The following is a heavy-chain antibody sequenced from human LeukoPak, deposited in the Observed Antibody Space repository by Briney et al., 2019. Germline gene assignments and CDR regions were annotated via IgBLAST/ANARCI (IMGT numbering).Heavy chain of an antibody. J-gene: IGHJ6*03. V-gene: IGHV4-59*01. CDR2: IYYSGST. Sequence: PSETLSLTCTVSGGSISSYYWSWIRQPPGKGLEWIGYIYYSGSTNNNPSLKSRVTISVDTSKNQFSLKLSSVTAADTAVYYCARLRPGRIAARPIRANYYMDVWGKGTTVTVSS. D-gene: IGHD6-6*01. CDR3: ARLRPGRIAARPIRANYYMDV. CDR1: GGSISSYY.